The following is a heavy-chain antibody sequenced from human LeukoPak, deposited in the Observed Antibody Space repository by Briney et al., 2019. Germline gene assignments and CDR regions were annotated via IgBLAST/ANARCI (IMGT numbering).Heavy chain of an antibody. Sequence: GGSLRLSCAASGFTVSSNYMSWVRQAPGKGLEWVSVIYSGGSTYYADSVKGRFTISGDNSKNTLYLQMNSLRAEDTAVYYCTTFGPMVQNTPYYYYYGMDVWGQGTTVTVSS. V-gene: IGHV3-66*01. CDR2: IYSGGST. J-gene: IGHJ6*02. CDR1: GFTVSSNY. CDR3: TTFGPMVQNTPYYYYYGMDV. D-gene: IGHD3-10*01.